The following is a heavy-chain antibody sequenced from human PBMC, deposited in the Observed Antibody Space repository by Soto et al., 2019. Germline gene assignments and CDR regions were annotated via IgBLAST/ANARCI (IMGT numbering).Heavy chain of an antibody. CDR3: PKESINIVVVPAAIRGYCYYGMHX. J-gene: IGHJ6*02. V-gene: IGHV3-30*18. CDR2: ISYDGSNK. CDR1: GFTFSSYG. D-gene: IGHD2-2*01. Sequence: GGSLRLSCAASGFTFSSYGMHWVRQAPGKGLEGVAFISYDGSNKYYADSVKVRFTISRDNSNNTLYLKMNSLRAEDTAVYYCPKESINIVVVPAAIRGYCYYGMHXWGQGTTVTVS.